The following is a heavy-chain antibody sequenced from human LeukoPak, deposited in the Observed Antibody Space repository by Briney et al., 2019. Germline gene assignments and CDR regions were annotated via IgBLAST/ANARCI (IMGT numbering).Heavy chain of an antibody. CDR3: ARDLRLGELSEYFDY. D-gene: IGHD3-16*02. V-gene: IGHV1-18*01. CDR2: ISAYNGNT. CDR1: GYTFTSYG. J-gene: IGHJ4*02. Sequence: ASVKVSCKASGYTFTSYGTSWVRQAPGQGLEWMGWISAYNGNTNYAQKLQGRVTMTTDTSTSTAYMELRSLRSDDTAVYYCARDLRLGELSEYFDYWGQGTLVTVSS.